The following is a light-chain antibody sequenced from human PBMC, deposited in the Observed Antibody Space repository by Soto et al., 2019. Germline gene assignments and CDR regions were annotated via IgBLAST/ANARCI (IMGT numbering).Light chain of an antibody. CDR1: QGISSY. J-gene: IGKJ1*01. CDR2: AAS. Sequence: NQMTQSPSSLSASVGDRVTITCRASQGISSYLNWYQQKPGQAPKLLIYAASTLQSGVPSRFSGSGSGTDFTLTISSLQHEDLATYYCQQSYSTTWTFGQGTKVDIK. CDR3: QQSYSTTWT. V-gene: IGKV1-39*01.